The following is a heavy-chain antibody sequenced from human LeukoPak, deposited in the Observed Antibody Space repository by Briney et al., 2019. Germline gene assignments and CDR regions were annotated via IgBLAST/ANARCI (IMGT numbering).Heavy chain of an antibody. CDR1: GYTFTGYY. CDR2: INPNSGGT. J-gene: IGHJ4*02. Sequence: ASVKVSCKASGYTFTGYYIHWVRQAPGQGLEWMGWINPNSGGTKYAQKFQGRVTMTRDTSISTANMELSRLRSDDTAVYYCARDEGYCTNDVCLATIGHFDYWGQGTLVTVSS. V-gene: IGHV1-2*02. CDR3: ARDEGYCTNDVCLATIGHFDY. D-gene: IGHD2-8*01.